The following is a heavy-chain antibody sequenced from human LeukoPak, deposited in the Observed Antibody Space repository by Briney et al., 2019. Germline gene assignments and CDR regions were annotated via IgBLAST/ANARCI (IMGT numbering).Heavy chain of an antibody. Sequence: ASVKVSCKASGYTFTGYCMHWVRQAPGQGLEWMGWINPNSGGTNYAQKFQGRVTMTRDTSISTAYMELSRLRSDDTAVYYCARGAGYYDFWSGYYPTYFDYWGQGTLVTVSS. CDR3: ARGAGYYDFWSGYYPTYFDY. J-gene: IGHJ4*02. D-gene: IGHD3-3*01. CDR1: GYTFTGYC. CDR2: INPNSGGT. V-gene: IGHV1-2*02.